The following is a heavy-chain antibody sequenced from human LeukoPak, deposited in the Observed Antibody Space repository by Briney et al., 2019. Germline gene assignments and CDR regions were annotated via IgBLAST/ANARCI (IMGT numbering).Heavy chain of an antibody. CDR3: ASDPRYDPAGYYYYGMDA. CDR2: INAGNGNT. V-gene: IGHV1-3*01. D-gene: IGHD3-3*01. CDR1: GYTFTSYA. Sequence: GASVKVSCKASGYTFTSYAMHWVRQAPGQRLEWMGWINAGNGNTKYSQKFQGRVTITRDTSASTAYMELSSLRSEDTAVYYCASDPRYDPAGYYYYGMDAWCQRTTVTV. J-gene: IGHJ6*02.